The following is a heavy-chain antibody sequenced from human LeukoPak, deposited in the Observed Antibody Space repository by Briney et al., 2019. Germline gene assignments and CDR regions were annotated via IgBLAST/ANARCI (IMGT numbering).Heavy chain of an antibody. J-gene: IGHJ4*02. CDR3: AREGLVYCSGGSCLGHFDY. D-gene: IGHD2-15*01. CDR2: ISAYNGNT. CDR1: GYIFSNYA. Sequence: GASVKVSCKASGYIFSNYAISWVRQAPGQGLEWMGWISAYNGNTNYAQKLQGRVTMTTDTSTSTAYMELRSLRSDDTAVYYCAREGLVYCSGGSCLGHFDYWGQGTLVTVSS. V-gene: IGHV1-18*01.